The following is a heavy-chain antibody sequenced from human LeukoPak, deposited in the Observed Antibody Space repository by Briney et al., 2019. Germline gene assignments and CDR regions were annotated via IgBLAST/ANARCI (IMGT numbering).Heavy chain of an antibody. J-gene: IGHJ4*03. Sequence: PGGSQRLSCAASGFTVTSNFMSWVRQAPGKGLEWVSVIHSGGDTYYANSVKGRFTISRDISKNALYLQMNSLRGDDTAVYYCAGSAVTNFGSWGHRIPVTVSS. CDR2: IHSGGDT. CDR3: AGSAVTNFGS. V-gene: IGHV3-66*01. D-gene: IGHD4-23*01. CDR1: GFTVTSNF.